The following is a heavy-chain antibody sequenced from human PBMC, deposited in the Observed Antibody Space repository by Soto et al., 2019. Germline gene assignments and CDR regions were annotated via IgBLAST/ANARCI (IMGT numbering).Heavy chain of an antibody. D-gene: IGHD3-22*01. V-gene: IGHV3-21*01. CDR1: GFTFSSYS. J-gene: IGHJ3*02. CDR2: ISSSSSYI. Sequence: ESGGGLVKPGGSLRLSCAASGFTFSSYSMNWVRQAPGKGLEWVSSISSSSSYIYYADSVKGRFTISRDNAKNSLYLQMNSLRAEVTAVYYCARGYHYYDSSGYDKWDAFDIWGQGTMVTVSS. CDR3: ARGYHYYDSSGYDKWDAFDI.